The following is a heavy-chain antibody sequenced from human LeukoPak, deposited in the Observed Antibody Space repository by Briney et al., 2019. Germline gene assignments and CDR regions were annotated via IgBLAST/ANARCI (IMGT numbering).Heavy chain of an antibody. CDR3: ARDNAGATSWFDP. J-gene: IGHJ5*02. CDR1: GGTFSSYA. CDR2: IIPIFGTA. Sequence: SVKVSCKASGGTFSSYAISWVRQAPGQGLEWMGGIIPIFGTANYAQKFQGRVTITADESTSTAYMELSSLRSEDTAVYYCARDNAGATSWFDPWGQGTLVTVSS. V-gene: IGHV1-69*13. D-gene: IGHD1-26*01.